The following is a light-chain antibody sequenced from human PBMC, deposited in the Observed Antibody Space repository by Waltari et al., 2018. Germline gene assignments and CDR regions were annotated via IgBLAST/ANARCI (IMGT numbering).Light chain of an antibody. V-gene: IGLV2-14*03. Sequence: QPDSVSGSPGQSITISFSGISSDSGGYNYVPWYQQHPGEAPKPIIYDVTNRPSGVSDRFSGSKSGSSASLTISGLQPEDEADYYCSSFTSSTTGIFGGGTKLTVL. CDR1: SSDSGGYNY. J-gene: IGLJ2*01. CDR3: SSFTSSTTGI. CDR2: DVT.